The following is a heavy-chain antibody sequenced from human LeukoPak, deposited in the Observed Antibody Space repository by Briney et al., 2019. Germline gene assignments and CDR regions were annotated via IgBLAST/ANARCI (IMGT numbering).Heavy chain of an antibody. CDR2: ISYDGSNK. D-gene: IGHD1-26*01. Sequence: GGSLRLSCAASGFTFSSYGMHWVRQAPGKGLEWVAVISYDGSNKYYAGSVKGRSTISRDNSKNTLYLQMNSLRAEDTAVYYCAKDHSGSYYYYGMDVWGKGTTVTVSS. CDR3: AKDHSGSYYYYGMDV. V-gene: IGHV3-30*18. CDR1: GFTFSSYG. J-gene: IGHJ6*04.